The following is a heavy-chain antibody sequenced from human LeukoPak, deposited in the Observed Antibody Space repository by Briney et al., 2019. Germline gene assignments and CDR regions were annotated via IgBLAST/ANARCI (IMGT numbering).Heavy chain of an antibody. CDR1: GITFSDYY. D-gene: IGHD2-15*01. CDR2: ISSSGSTI. J-gene: IGHJ3*02. V-gene: IGHV3-11*04. CDR3: AREAALGYCSGGSCSDAFDI. Sequence: GGSLRLSCAASGITFSDYYMTWIRQAPGKGLEWVSYISSSGSTIYYTESVKGRFTISRDNAKNSLYLQMNSLRAEDTAVYYCAREAALGYCSGGSCSDAFDIWGQGTMVTVSS.